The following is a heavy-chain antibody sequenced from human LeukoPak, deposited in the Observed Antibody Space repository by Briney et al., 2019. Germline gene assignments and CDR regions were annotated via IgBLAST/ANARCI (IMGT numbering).Heavy chain of an antibody. V-gene: IGHV3-11*01. CDR1: GFTFSDYY. J-gene: IGHJ4*02. CDR3: AKDFDSSGRYDRLSYYFDY. Sequence: GGSLRLSCAASGFTFSDYYMSWIRQAPGKGLEWVSYISSSGSTIYYADSVKGRFTISRDNAKNSLYLQMNSLRAEDTAVYYCAKDFDSSGRYDRLSYYFDYWGQGTLVTVSS. D-gene: IGHD6-19*01. CDR2: ISSSGSTI.